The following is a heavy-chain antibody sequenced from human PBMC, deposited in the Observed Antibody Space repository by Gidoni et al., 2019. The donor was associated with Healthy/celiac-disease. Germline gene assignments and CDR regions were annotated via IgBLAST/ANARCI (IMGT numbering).Heavy chain of an antibody. CDR3: ARMYYYDSSGYYEEYFQH. D-gene: IGHD3-22*01. Sequence: QVQLQESGPGLVKPSQTLSLTCTVSGGSISRGGYYWSWIRQYPGKGLEWIGYIYYSGSTYYHPSLKSRVTISVDTSKKQFSLKLSSVTAADTAVYYCARMYYYDSSGYYEEYFQHWGQGTLVTVSS. CDR2: IYYSGST. CDR1: GGSISRGGYY. V-gene: IGHV4-31*03. J-gene: IGHJ1*01.